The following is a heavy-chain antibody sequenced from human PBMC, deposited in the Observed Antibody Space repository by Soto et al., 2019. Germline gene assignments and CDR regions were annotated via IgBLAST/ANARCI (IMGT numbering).Heavy chain of an antibody. CDR3: ATCRRTTYYAFWSGWALEKYYYYYGRDV. CDR2: ISRSGSTI. Sequence: GGALRLSWAVSGFNCSRYQMKWVRQAPRKGLEWVSYISRSGSTIYYADSVKGRFTISRDNAKHSLYLQMNSLRAEDTAVYYCATCRRTTYYAFWSGWALEKYYYYYGRDVWGQGTTGTVYS. D-gene: IGHD3-3*01. J-gene: IGHJ6*02. CDR1: GFNCSRYQ. V-gene: IGHV3-48*03.